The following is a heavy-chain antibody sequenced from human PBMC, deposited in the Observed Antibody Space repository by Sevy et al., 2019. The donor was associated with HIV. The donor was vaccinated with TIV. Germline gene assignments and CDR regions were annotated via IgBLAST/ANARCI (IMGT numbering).Heavy chain of an antibody. CDR2: IKEDGSDK. Sequence: GGSLRLSCAASGFTLSSFWMTWVRQAPGKGMEWVANIKEDGSDKNYLDSVKGRFNISRDNAKNSLYLQMNSLRAEDTAVYYCARDKNHYDRSVYYDAFDIWGQGTMVTVSS. V-gene: IGHV3-7*03. D-gene: IGHD3-22*01. J-gene: IGHJ3*02. CDR3: ARDKNHYDRSVYYDAFDI. CDR1: GFTLSSFW.